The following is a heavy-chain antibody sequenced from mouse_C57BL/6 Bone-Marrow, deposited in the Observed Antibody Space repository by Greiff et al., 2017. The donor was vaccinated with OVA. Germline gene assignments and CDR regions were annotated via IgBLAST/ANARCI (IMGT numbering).Heavy chain of an antibody. CDR2: IHPNSGST. Sequence: VQLQQSGAELVKPGASVKLSCKASGYTFTSYWIHWVKQRPGQGLEWIGMIHPNSGSTNYNEKFKSKATLTVDKSSSTAYMQLSSLTSEDSAVYYCATYYSNYGYWGQGTTLTVSS. CDR1: GYTFTSYW. V-gene: IGHV1-64*01. D-gene: IGHD2-5*01. J-gene: IGHJ2*01. CDR3: ATYYSNYGY.